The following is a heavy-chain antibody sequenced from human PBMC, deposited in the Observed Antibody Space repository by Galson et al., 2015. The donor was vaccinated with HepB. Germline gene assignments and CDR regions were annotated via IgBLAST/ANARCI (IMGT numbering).Heavy chain of an antibody. V-gene: IGHV3-30*04. CDR2: ISYDGSNK. D-gene: IGHD7-27*01. CDR3: ARDLDRNWGISYGMDV. CDR1: GFIFSSYA. Sequence: SLRLSCAASGFIFSSYAMHWVRRAPGKGLEWVAVISYDGSNKYYADSVKGRFTISRDNSKNTLYLQMNSLRAEDTAVYYCARDLDRNWGISYGMDVWGQGTTVTVSS. J-gene: IGHJ6*02.